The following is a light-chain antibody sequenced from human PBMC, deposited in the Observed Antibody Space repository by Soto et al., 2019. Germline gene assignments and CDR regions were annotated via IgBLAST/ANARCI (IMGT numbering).Light chain of an antibody. CDR2: AAS. CDR1: QSFSNAF. V-gene: IGKV3-20*01. Sequence: SVLTQSPGTLSLSPGERATLSCRASQSFSNAFLAWYQQKPGQAPRLLIYAASSRATGIPDRFSGSGSGTDFTLTISRLEPEDFAVYYCQQYGTPLFTFGPGTKLEIK. CDR3: QQYGTPLFT. J-gene: IGKJ2*01.